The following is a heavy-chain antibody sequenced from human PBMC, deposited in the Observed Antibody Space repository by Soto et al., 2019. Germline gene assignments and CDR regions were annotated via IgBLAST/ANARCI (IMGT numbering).Heavy chain of an antibody. CDR2: INAGNGNT. D-gene: IGHD6-19*01. CDR1: GYTFTSYA. Sequence: GASVKVSCKASGYTFTSYAMHWVRQAPGQRLEWMGWINAGNGNTKYSQKFQGRVTITRDTSASTAYMELSSLRSEDTAVYYCARDTGIAVAWYNWFDPWGQGTLVTVSS. J-gene: IGHJ5*02. V-gene: IGHV1-3*01. CDR3: ARDTGIAVAWYNWFDP.